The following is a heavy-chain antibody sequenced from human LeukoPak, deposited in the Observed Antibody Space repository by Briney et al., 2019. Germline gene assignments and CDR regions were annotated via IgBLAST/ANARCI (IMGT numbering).Heavy chain of an antibody. Sequence: SETLSLTCTVSGGSISSSNFYWGWIRQPPGKGLEWIGSIYYSGSTYYNPSLKSRVTISVDTSKNQFSLKLSSVTAADTAVYYCAKQGRDWLRDYYYYMDVWGKGTTVTISS. V-gene: IGHV4-39*07. CDR1: GGSISSSNFY. CDR2: IYYSGST. J-gene: IGHJ6*03. CDR3: AKQGRDWLRDYYYYMDV. D-gene: IGHD3-9*01.